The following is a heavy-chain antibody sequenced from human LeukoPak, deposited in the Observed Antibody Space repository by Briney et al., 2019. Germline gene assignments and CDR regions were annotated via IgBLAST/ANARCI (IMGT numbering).Heavy chain of an antibody. CDR2: IYNSGST. CDR3: ARDSYSSSGFDY. CDR1: GDSISSNY. J-gene: IGHJ4*02. V-gene: IGHV4-4*08. Sequence: PSETLSLTCTVSGDSISSNYWSWIRQPPGKGLEWIGYIYNSGSTKYNPSLKSRVTISVDTSKNQFSLRLSSVTAADTAVYYCARDSYSSSGFDYWGQGTLVAVSS. D-gene: IGHD6-6*01.